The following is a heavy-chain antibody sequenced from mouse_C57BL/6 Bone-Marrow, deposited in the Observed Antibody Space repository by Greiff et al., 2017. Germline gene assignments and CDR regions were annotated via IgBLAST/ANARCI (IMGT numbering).Heavy chain of an antibody. CDR2: INPNNGGT. V-gene: IGHV1-26*01. CDR1: GYTFTDYY. CDR3: ASYNSTLYYFDY. D-gene: IGHD2-5*01. J-gene: IGHJ2*01. Sequence: VQLQQSGPELVKPGASVKISCKASGYTFTDYYMNWVKQSHGKSLEWIGDINPNNGGTSYNQKFKGKATLTVDKSSSTAYMELRSLTSEDSAVYYCASYNSTLYYFDYWGQGTTLTVSS.